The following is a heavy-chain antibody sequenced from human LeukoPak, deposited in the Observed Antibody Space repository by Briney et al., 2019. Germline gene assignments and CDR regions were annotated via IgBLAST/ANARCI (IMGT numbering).Heavy chain of an antibody. CDR1: GYSISSGYY. J-gene: IGHJ4*02. CDR2: IYHSGST. CDR3: ARDTSPDYWETRGYYDY. D-gene: IGHD3-22*01. V-gene: IGHV4-38-2*02. Sequence: SETLSLTCTVPGYSISSGYYWGSIRQPPGKGLEWIGSIYHSGSTYYNPSLKSRVTISVDTSKNQFSLKMNSVTAADTAVYYCARDTSPDYWETRGYYDYWGQGTLVTVSS.